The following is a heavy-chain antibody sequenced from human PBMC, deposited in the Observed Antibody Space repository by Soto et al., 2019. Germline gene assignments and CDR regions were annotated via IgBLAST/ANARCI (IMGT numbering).Heavy chain of an antibody. Sequence: GGSLRLSCAASGFTVSSNYMSWVRQAPGTGLEWVSVIYSGGSTYYADSVKGRFTISRDNSKNTLYLQMNSLRAEDTAVHYCARDRYSGSYYSGFDYWSQGTPVTVSS. J-gene: IGHJ4*02. CDR1: GFTVSSNY. V-gene: IGHV3-53*01. CDR2: IYSGGST. CDR3: ARDRYSGSYYSGFDY. D-gene: IGHD1-26*01.